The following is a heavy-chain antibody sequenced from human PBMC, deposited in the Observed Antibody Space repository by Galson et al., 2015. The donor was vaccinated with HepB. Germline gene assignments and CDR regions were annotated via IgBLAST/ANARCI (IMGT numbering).Heavy chain of an antibody. CDR1: GFTFSSYS. J-gene: IGHJ3*02. Sequence: SLRLSCAASGFTFSSYSMNWVRQAPGKGLEWVGRIKSKSDGGTTDYAAPVKGRFTISRDDAKNTLYMQMNSLKTEDTAVYYCTTDGRGWRPDAFDIWGQGTMVTVSS. CDR3: TTDGRGWRPDAFDI. CDR2: IKSKSDGGTT. D-gene: IGHD2-15*01. V-gene: IGHV3-15*07.